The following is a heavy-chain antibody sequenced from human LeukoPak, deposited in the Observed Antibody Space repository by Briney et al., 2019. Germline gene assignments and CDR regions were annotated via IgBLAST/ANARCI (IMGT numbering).Heavy chain of an antibody. V-gene: IGHV3-23*01. CDR1: GFTFSSYA. D-gene: IGHD5-12*01. CDR3: AKDGEYSDYDYIFFYIS. Sequence: GGSLRLSCAASGFTFSSYAMSWVRQAPGKGLEWVSAISGSGGSTYYADSVKGRFTISRDNSKNTLYLQMNSLRAEDTAVYYCAKDGEYSDYDYIFFYISWGQGTLVTVSS. J-gene: IGHJ4*02. CDR2: ISGSGGST.